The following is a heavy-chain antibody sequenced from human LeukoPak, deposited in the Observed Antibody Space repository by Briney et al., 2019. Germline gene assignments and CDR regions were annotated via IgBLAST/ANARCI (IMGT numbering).Heavy chain of an antibody. V-gene: IGHV3-30*02. D-gene: IGHD3-22*01. CDR1: GFTFSSSG. J-gene: IGHJ4*02. Sequence: GGSLRLSCAASGFTFSSSGMHWVRQAPGKGLEWVTFIRYDGSNKYYADSVKGRFTISRDNAKNSLYLQMNSLRAEDTALYYCARGSGYYDSSGYRNNIDYWGQGTLVTVSS. CDR3: ARGSGYYDSSGYRNNIDY. CDR2: IRYDGSNK.